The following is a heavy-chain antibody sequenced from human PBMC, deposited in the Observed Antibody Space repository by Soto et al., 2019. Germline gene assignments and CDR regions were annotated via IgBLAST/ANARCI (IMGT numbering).Heavy chain of an antibody. V-gene: IGHV1-8*01. Sequence: VSCTSSGHPYSRYYSKWEREATGQGIMWMGWMNPNSGNTGYAQKFQGRVTMTRNTSISTAYMALSSLRSEDTSVYYCARGRWVKRRYADYGSCYGMHVWGHGTKVPV. CDR2: MNPNSGNT. CDR3: ARGRWVKRRYADYGSCYGMHV. D-gene: IGHD4-17*01. J-gene: IGHJ6*02. CDR1: GHPYSRYY.